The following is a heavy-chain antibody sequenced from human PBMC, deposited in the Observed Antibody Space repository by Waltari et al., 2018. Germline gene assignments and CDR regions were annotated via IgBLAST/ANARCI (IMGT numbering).Heavy chain of an antibody. D-gene: IGHD3-3*01. CDR1: GFTFSSSA. Sequence: EVQLLESGGGLVQPGGSLRLSFAASGFTFSSSAMRWVRQAPGKGLEWVSAISGSGGSTYYADSVKGRFTISRDNSKNTLYLQMNSLRAEDTAVYYCAKTHGILRFLNWFDPWGQGTLVTVSS. CDR2: ISGSGGST. V-gene: IGHV3-23*01. CDR3: AKTHGILRFLNWFDP. J-gene: IGHJ5*02.